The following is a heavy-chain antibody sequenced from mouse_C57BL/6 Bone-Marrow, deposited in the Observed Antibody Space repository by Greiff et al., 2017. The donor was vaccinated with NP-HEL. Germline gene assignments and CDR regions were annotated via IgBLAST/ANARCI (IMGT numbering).Heavy chain of an antibody. CDR2: IRNKANGYTT. D-gene: IGHD2-1*01. Sequence: EVHLVESGGGLVQPGGSLSLSCAASGFTFTDYYMSWVRQPPGKALEWLGFIRNKANGYTTEYSASVKGRFTISRDNSQSILYLQMNALRAEDSATYYCARSGGNYGVDYWGQGTTLTVSS. CDR1: GFTFTDYY. V-gene: IGHV7-3*01. CDR3: ARSGGNYGVDY. J-gene: IGHJ2*01.